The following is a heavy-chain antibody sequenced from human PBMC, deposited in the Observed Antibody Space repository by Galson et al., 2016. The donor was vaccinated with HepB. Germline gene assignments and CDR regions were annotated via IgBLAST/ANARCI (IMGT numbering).Heavy chain of an antibody. V-gene: IGHV1-69*13. CDR1: GGTFSSYA. D-gene: IGHD4-11*01. CDR3: ARDVQFSFDY. CDR2: IIPIYGTT. J-gene: IGHJ4*02. Sequence: SVKVSCKASGGTFSSYAISWVRQAPGQGLEWMGGIIPIYGTTNFAQKFQGRVTITADESLTQAYMELSSLRSDDTAVYYCARDVQFSFDYWGQGTLVTVSS.